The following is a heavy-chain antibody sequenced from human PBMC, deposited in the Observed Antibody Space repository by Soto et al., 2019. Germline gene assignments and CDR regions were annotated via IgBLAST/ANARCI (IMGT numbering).Heavy chain of an antibody. D-gene: IGHD3-22*01. Sequence: PSQTLSLTCAISGDIVSSNSAAWNWIRQSPSRGLEWLGRTYYRSKWYNDYAVSVKSRITINPDTSKNQFSLQLNSVTPEDTAVYYCARELHYYDSSGYYSPDAFDVWGQGTMVTVSS. J-gene: IGHJ3*01. CDR3: ARELHYYDSSGYYSPDAFDV. V-gene: IGHV6-1*01. CDR1: GDIVSSNSAA. CDR2: TYYRSKWYN.